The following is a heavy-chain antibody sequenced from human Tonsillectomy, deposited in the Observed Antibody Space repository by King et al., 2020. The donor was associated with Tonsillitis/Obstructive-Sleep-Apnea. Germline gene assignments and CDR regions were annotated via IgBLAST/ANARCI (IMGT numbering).Heavy chain of an antibody. CDR3: ARGRCSGENCYPDLDY. J-gene: IGHJ4*02. CDR2: INHRGSA. V-gene: IGHV4-34*01. CDR1: GGSLSGYY. Sequence: VQLQQWGAGLLKPSETLSLTCAVYGGSLSGYYWSWIRQPPGKGLEWIGEINHRGSANYNPSLKSRVTISVDTSENQVSLKLSSVTAADTAVYYCARGRCSGENCYPDLDYWGQGTLVTVSS. D-gene: IGHD2-15*01.